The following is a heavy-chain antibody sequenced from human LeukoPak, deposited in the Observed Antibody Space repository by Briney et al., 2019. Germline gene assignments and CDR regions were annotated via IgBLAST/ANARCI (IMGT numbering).Heavy chain of an antibody. V-gene: IGHV4-59*06. CDR3: ARGGYYYDSSGYYWFDP. CDR1: GGSVRRYY. Sequence: PSETLSLTCTVSGGSVRRYYGRSIRQHPGKGREWIGYIYYSGSTYYNPSLKSRLTISVDTSKNQFSLKLSSVPAAETAVYYCARGGYYYDSSGYYWFDPWGQGTLVTVSS. J-gene: IGHJ5*02. D-gene: IGHD3-22*01. CDR2: IYYSGST.